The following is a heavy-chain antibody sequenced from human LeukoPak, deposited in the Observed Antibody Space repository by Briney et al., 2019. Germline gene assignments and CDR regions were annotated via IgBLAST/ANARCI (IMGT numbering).Heavy chain of an antibody. CDR3: VREVGYGDYVSTNNWFDP. CDR2: IIPILGMA. D-gene: IGHD4-17*01. V-gene: IGHV1-69*04. Sequence: GASVKVSCKASGGTFSSHVISWVRQAPGQGLEWMGKIIPILGMAHYAQKFQGRVTITADKSTSTAYMELSNLRSEDTAVYYCVREVGYGDYVSTNNWFDPWGQGTLVIVSS. CDR1: GGTFSSHV. J-gene: IGHJ5*02.